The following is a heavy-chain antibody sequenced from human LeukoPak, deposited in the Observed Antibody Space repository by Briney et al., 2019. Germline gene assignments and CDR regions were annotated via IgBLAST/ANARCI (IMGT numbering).Heavy chain of an antibody. V-gene: IGHV1-69*13. Sequence: SVKVSCKASGGTFSSYAISWVRQAPGQGLEWMGGIIPIFGTANYAQKFQGRVMITADESTSTAYMELSSLRSEDTAVYYCATRGTYYYGSGSYWNWFDPWGQGTLVTVSS. CDR1: GGTFSSYA. J-gene: IGHJ5*02. D-gene: IGHD3-10*01. CDR2: IIPIFGTA. CDR3: ATRGTYYYGSGSYWNWFDP.